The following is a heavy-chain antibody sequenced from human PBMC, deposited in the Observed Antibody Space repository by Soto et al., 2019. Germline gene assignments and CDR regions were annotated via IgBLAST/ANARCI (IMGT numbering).Heavy chain of an antibody. V-gene: IGHV5-51*01. CDR1: GYSFTSYW. J-gene: IGHJ1*01. Sequence: GESLTISCKVSGYSFTSYWIVWVLQMPGKGLESMGIIYPGDSYTRYSPSFQGQVTISSDKSISTAYLQWSSLKASDTAMYYCARRTYSSGWPSGSFQHWGQGTMVTASS. CDR3: ARRTYSSGWPSGSFQH. CDR2: IYPGDSYT. D-gene: IGHD6-19*01.